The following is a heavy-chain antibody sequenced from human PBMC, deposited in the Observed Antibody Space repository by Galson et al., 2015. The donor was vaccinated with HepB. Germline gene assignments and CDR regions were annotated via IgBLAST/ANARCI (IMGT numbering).Heavy chain of an antibody. CDR2: ISYDGSNK. Sequence: SLRLSCAASGFTFSSYGMHWVRQAPGKGLEWVAVISYDGSNKYYADSVKGRFTISRDNSKNTLYPQMNSLRAEDTAVYYCAKGAAGTATIDYWGQGTLVTVSS. CDR1: GFTFSSYG. V-gene: IGHV3-30*18. CDR3: AKGAAGTATIDY. D-gene: IGHD1-26*01. J-gene: IGHJ4*02.